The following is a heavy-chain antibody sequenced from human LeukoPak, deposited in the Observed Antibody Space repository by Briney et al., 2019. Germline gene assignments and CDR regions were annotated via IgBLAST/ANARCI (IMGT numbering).Heavy chain of an antibody. D-gene: IGHD6-6*01. CDR2: INPNSGGT. V-gene: IGHV1-2*02. J-gene: IGHJ4*02. CDR1: GYTFPGYY. Sequence: ASVKVSCKASGYTFPGYYMHWVRQAPGQGLEWMGWINPNSGGTNYAQKFQGRDTMTRDTSISTAYMELSRLRSDDTAVYYCAREHSSSSGKVFDYWGQGTLVTVSS. CDR3: AREHSSSSGKVFDY.